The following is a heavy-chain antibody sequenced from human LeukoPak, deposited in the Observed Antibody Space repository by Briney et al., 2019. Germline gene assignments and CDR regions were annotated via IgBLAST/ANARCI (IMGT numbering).Heavy chain of an antibody. J-gene: IGHJ4*02. CDR2: IYSCGAT. V-gene: IGHV3-66*01. D-gene: IGHD2-2*01. Sequence: PGGSLRLSCAASGLIVSVYYEIWVRHARGEGVEGVSVIYSCGATYYAGSWKGRFTISKDDSKNTWYLHMNSLRAEDTAVYYCARASSDGVLPAATSFDCWGQGTLVTVSS. CDR3: ARASSDGVLPAATSFDC. CDR1: GLIVSVYY.